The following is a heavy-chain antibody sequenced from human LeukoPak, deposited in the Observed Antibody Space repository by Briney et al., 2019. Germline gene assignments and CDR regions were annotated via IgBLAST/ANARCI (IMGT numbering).Heavy chain of an antibody. J-gene: IGHJ6*03. D-gene: IGHD3-10*01. CDR3: ARVRGRSGSPYYYYYMDV. CDR2: IYTSGST. V-gene: IGHV4-61*02. Sequence: SQTLSLTCTVSGGSISSGSYYWSWIRQPAGKGLEWIGRIYTSGSTNYNPSLKSRVTISVDTSKNQFSLQLNSVTPEDTAVYYCARVRGRSGSPYYYYYMDVWGKGTTVTISS. CDR1: GGSISSGSYY.